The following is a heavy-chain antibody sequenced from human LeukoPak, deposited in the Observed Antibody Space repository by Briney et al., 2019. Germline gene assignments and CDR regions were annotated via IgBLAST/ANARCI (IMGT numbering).Heavy chain of an antibody. D-gene: IGHD6-19*01. CDR2: MNPNSGNT. CDR3: AITGYSSGWYLGDYFDY. Sequence: ASVKVSCKASGYTFTGYDINWVRQATGQGLEWMGWMNPNSGNTGYAQKFQGRVTMTRNTSRSTAYMELSSLRSEDTAVYYCAITGYSSGWYLGDYFDYWGQGTLVTVSS. J-gene: IGHJ4*02. CDR1: GYTFTGYD. V-gene: IGHV1-8*01.